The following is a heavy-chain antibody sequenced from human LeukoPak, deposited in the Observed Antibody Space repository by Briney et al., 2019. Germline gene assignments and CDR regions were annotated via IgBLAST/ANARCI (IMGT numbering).Heavy chain of an antibody. V-gene: IGHV3-23*01. CDR3: AKDYSDSRVADVFFEY. J-gene: IGHJ4*02. Sequence: GGSLRLSCAASGLTFSDYAMGWFRQAPGKGLEWVSGITSGFTPHYADSVKGRFTISRDNSKNTFHLQLNSLRAEDTAVYYCAKDYSDSRVADVFFEYWGQGTLVTVSS. CDR1: GLTFSDYA. D-gene: IGHD2-15*01. CDR2: ITSGFTP.